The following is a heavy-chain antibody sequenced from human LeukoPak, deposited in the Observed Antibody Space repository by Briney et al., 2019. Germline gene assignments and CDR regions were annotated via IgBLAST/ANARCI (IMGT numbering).Heavy chain of an antibody. CDR3: ARDLDLGIDGYYYYGMDV. J-gene: IGHJ6*02. CDR2: ISYDGSNK. D-gene: IGHD6-13*01. CDR1: GFTFSSYA. Sequence: GRSLRLSCAASGFTFSSYAMHWVRQAPGKGLEWVAVISYDGSNKYYADSVKGRFTISRDNSKNTLYLQMNSLRAEDTAVYYCARDLDLGIDGYYYYGMDVWGQGTTVTVSS. V-gene: IGHV3-30*04.